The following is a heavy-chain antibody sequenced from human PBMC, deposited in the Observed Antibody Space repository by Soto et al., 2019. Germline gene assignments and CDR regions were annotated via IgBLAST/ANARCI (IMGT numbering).Heavy chain of an antibody. CDR3: AKGFXSSSHYYYYYYYMDV. J-gene: IGHJ6*03. V-gene: IGHV3-30*18. CDR2: ISYDGSNK. D-gene: IGHD6-6*01. Sequence: GGFLRLSCAASGFTFSSYGMHWVRQAPGKGLEWVAVISYDGSNKYYADSVKGRFTISRDNSKNTLYLQMNSLRAEDTAVYYCAKGFXSSSHYYYYYYYMDVWGKGTTVTVSS. CDR1: GFTFSSYG.